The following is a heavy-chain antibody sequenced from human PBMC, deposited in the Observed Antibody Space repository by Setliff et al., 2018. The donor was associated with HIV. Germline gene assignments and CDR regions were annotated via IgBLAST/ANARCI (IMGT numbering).Heavy chain of an antibody. J-gene: IGHJ6*02. V-gene: IGHV3-30*03. CDR2: ISYDGSNK. CDR1: GFTFSSYG. CDR3: ARVTPLQSRSSWWRYGMDV. Sequence: GGSLRLSCAASGFTFSSYGMHWVRQAPGKGLEWVAVISYDGSNKYYADSVKGRFTISRDNSKNTLYLQMNSLRAEDTAVYYCARVTPLQSRSSWWRYGMDVWGQGTTVTVSS. D-gene: IGHD6-13*01.